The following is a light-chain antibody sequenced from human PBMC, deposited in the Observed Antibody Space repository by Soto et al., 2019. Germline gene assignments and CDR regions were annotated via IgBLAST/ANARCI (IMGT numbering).Light chain of an antibody. CDR2: DAS. CDR1: QDITNH. J-gene: IGKJ2*01. CDR3: QQYHSLPYT. V-gene: IGKV1-33*01. Sequence: DIQMTQSPSSLSASVGDRLTITCQASQDITNHLNWYHQRPGKAPRLLITDASNLETGVSSRFSGSGSGTDFTLTISSLQPEDIVTYFCQQYHSLPYTFGQGTKLEI.